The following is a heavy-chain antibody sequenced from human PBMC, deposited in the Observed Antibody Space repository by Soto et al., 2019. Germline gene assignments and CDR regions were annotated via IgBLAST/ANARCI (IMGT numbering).Heavy chain of an antibody. J-gene: IGHJ4*02. V-gene: IGHV3-49*04. D-gene: IGHD1-26*01. CDR1: GFTFADYT. CDR2: IRSEANGGTT. Sequence: GGSLRLSCTGSGFTFADYTMSWVRQAPGRGLEWVGLIRSEANGGTTHYAASVHGGFIISRDDSRGIAFLQMNNLKSEDTAVYYCTRVGKFDYWGQGTLVTVSS. CDR3: TRVGKFDY.